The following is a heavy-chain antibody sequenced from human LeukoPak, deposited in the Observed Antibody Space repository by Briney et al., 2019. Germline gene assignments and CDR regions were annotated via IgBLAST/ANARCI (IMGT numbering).Heavy chain of an antibody. CDR2: INPSVVST. V-gene: IGHV1-46*01. D-gene: IGHD2/OR15-2a*01. CDR1: GGTFSNSA. J-gene: IGHJ4*02. Sequence: ASVKVSCKSSGGTFSNSAISWVRQAPGQGLEWMGIINPSVVSTKYAQKFQGRVTMTRDTSTNTVYMELSSLKSEDTGVYYCARNFLYWGQGTLVTVSS. CDR3: ARNFLY.